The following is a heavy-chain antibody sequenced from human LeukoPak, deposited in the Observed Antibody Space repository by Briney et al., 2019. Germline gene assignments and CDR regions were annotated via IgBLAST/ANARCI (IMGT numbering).Heavy chain of an antibody. CDR3: ARDSPPPAGYCSSTSCHFMYYFDY. CDR2: INHSGST. J-gene: IGHJ4*02. CDR1: GESFSGHY. Sequence: SETLSLTCAVYGESFSGHYWSWIRQPPGMGLEWIGEINHSGSTNYNPSLKSRVTILADTSKNQFSLKLTSMTAADTAVYYCARDSPPPAGYCSSTSCHFMYYFDYWGQGTLVTVSS. V-gene: IGHV4-34*01. D-gene: IGHD2-2*01.